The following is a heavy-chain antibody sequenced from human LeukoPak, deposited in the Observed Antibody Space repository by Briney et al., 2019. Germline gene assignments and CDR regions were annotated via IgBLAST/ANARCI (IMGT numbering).Heavy chain of an antibody. CDR1: GGSFSGYY. CDR2: INHSGST. J-gene: IGHJ6*03. CDR3: ARGLTGVFYYYYMDV. Sequence: PSGTLSLTCAVYGGSFSGYYWSWIRQPPGKGLEWIGEINHSGSTNYNPPLKSRVTISVDTSKTQFSLKLSSVTAADTAVYYCARGLTGVFYYYYMDVWGKGTTVTVSS. D-gene: IGHD7-27*01. V-gene: IGHV4-34*01.